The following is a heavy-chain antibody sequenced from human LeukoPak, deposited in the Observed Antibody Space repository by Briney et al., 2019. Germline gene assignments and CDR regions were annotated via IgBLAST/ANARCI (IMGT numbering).Heavy chain of an antibody. J-gene: IGHJ4*02. Sequence: PSETLSLTCTVSGDSMRSYYWSWIRQPPGKGPEWIGSIHYSGSTNYNPSLKSRVTISLDTSKNQFSLKLSSLTAADTAVYFCARGFGAVNRGPSFDYWGRGTLVTVSS. V-gene: IGHV4-59*01. CDR1: GDSMRSYY. CDR3: ARGFGAVNRGPSFDY. CDR2: IHYSGST. D-gene: IGHD3-16*01.